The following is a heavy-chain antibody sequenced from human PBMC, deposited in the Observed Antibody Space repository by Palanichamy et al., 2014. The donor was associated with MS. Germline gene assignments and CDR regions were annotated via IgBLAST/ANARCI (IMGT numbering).Heavy chain of an antibody. J-gene: IGHJ4*02. Sequence: EVQLVESGGDLVHPGGPVRLSCAASGFKFSSYGMSWVRQAPGRGLEWVSSLTDSGGSAYYADSVKGRFTISRDNSKNTLYLQMSSLRAEDTAIYYCAKLLGSGYYYNYFDYWGQGTLVTVSS. CDR1: GFKFSSYG. V-gene: IGHV3-23*04. D-gene: IGHD3-22*01. CDR2: LTDSGGSA. CDR3: AKLLGSGYYYNYFDY.